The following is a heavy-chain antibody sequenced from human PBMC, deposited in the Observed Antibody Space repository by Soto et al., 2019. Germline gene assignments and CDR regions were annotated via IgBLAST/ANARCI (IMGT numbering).Heavy chain of an antibody. D-gene: IGHD3-3*01. J-gene: IGHJ3*02. CDR2: INPATGAA. V-gene: IGHV1-2*02. Sequence: QLHLVQSGAVVKKPGASVTVSCSASGYPVTAYYMHWVRQDPGRGLEWMGGINPATGAAKYTQTFQGRVTITRDPSTSPVFMELSGLTTEDTAVFYCARGGGVGVAGSAAFDMWGQGTLVTVSS. CDR3: ARGGGVGVAGSAAFDM. CDR1: GYPVTAYY.